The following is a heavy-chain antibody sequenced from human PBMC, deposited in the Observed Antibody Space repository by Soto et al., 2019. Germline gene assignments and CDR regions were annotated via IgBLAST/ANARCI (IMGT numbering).Heavy chain of an antibody. CDR1: GFTFSSYA. J-gene: IGHJ6*02. CDR2: ISSNGGST. Sequence: GGSLRLSCSASGFTFSSYAMHWVRQAPGKGLEYVSAISSNGGSTYYADSVKGRFTISRDNSKNTLYLQMSSLRAEDTAVYYCVKDYYYDSSGYYYYYYGMDVWGQGTTVTVSS. CDR3: VKDYYYDSSGYYYYYYGMDV. D-gene: IGHD3-22*01. V-gene: IGHV3-64D*08.